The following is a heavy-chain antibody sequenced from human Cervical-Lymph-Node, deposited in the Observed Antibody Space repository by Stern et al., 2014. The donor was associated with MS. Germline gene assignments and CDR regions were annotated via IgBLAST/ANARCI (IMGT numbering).Heavy chain of an antibody. CDR1: GYTLTELS. CDR2: FDPEDGET. D-gene: IGHD3-3*01. V-gene: IGHV1-24*01. Sequence: QMQLVESGAEVKKPGASVKVSCKVSGYTLTELSMHWVRQAPGKGLEWMGGFDPEDGETIYAQKFQGRVPMTEDTSTDTAYMELSSLRSEDTAVYYCATDRDDFRSGYSAPTKGYGLDVGGQGTTVTVTS. CDR3: ATDRDDFRSGYSAPTKGYGLDV. J-gene: IGHJ6*02.